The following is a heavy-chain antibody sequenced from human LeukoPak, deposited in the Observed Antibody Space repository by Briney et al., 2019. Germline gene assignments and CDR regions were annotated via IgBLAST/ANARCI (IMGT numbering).Heavy chain of an antibody. J-gene: IGHJ6*02. D-gene: IGHD6-19*01. CDR1: GYTFTGYY. Sequence: ASVKVSCKAPGYTFTGYYMHWVRQAPGQGLEWMGWINPNSGGTNYAQKFQGRVTMTRDTSISTAYMELSRLRSDDTAVYYCARVIAVAGPYYYGMDVWGQGTTVTVSS. V-gene: IGHV1-2*02. CDR3: ARVIAVAGPYYYGMDV. CDR2: INPNSGGT.